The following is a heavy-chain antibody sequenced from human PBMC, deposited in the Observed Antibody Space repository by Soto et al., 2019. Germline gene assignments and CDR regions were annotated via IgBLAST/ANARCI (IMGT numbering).Heavy chain of an antibody. V-gene: IGHV4-30-2*01. J-gene: IGHJ4*02. CDR2: IYHSGST. CDR3: ASSNHLRYFDWSPPCFDY. CDR1: GGSISSGGYS. D-gene: IGHD3-9*01. Sequence: QLQLQESGSGLVKPSQTLSLTCAVSGGSISSGGYSWSWIRQPPGKGLEWIGYIYHSGSTYYNPSLKSRVTISVDRSKNQFSLKLSSVTAADTAVYYCASSNHLRYFDWSPPCFDYWGQGTLVTVSS.